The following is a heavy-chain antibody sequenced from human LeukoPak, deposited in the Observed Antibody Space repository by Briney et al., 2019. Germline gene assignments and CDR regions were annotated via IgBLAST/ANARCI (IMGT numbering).Heavy chain of an antibody. CDR3: VPGGLAVSGIDY. CDR1: GFTFNNYW. J-gene: IGHJ4*02. CDR2: ITPDGSDR. V-gene: IGHV3-7*01. D-gene: IGHD6-19*01. Sequence: QPGGSLRLSCAVSGFTFNNYWMSWVRQAPGKGLEWVANITPDGSDRYYVDSLKGRVTISRDNTKSSLYLQLNSLRAKDTAVYYCVPGGLAVSGIDYWGQGALVTVSS.